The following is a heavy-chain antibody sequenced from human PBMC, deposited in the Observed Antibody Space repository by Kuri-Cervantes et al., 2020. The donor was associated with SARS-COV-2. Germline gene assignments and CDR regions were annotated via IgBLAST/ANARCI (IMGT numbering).Heavy chain of an antibody. CDR3: ARERGSSWYSSKAFDI. V-gene: IGHV3-11*04. Sequence: GGSLRLSCAASGFTFSDYYMSWIRQAPGKGLEWVSYISSSGSTIYYADSVKGRFTISRDNAKNSLHLQMNSLRAEDTAVYYCARERGSSWYSSKAFDIWGQGTMVTVSS. CDR2: ISSSGSTI. CDR1: GFTFSDYY. D-gene: IGHD6-13*01. J-gene: IGHJ3*02.